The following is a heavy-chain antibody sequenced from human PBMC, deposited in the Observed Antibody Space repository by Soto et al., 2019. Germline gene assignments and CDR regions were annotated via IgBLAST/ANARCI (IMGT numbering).Heavy chain of an antibody. D-gene: IGHD1-26*01. V-gene: IGHV3-23*01. CDR1: GFTFSSYA. Sequence: GGSLRLSCAASGFTFSSYAMSWVRQAPGKGLEWVSAISGSGGSTCYADSVKGRFTISRDNSKNTPYLQMNSLRAEDTAVYYCAKGHADRPVGNWFDPWGQGTLVTVSS. CDR2: ISGSGGST. J-gene: IGHJ5*02. CDR3: AKGHADRPVGNWFDP.